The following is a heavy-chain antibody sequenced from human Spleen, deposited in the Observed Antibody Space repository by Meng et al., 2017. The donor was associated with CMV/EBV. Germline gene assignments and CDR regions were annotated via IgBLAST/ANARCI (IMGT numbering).Heavy chain of an antibody. CDR1: GGSFSGYY. CDR3: ARHSHYYDSSGLLIWFDP. CDR2: INHSGST. J-gene: IGHJ5*02. Sequence: GSLRLSCAVYGGSFSGYYWSWIRQPPGKGLEWIGEINHSGSTNYNPSLKSRVTISVDTSKNQFSLKLSSVTAADTAVYYCARHSHYYDSSGLLIWFDPWGQGTLVTVSS. V-gene: IGHV4-34*01. D-gene: IGHD3-22*01.